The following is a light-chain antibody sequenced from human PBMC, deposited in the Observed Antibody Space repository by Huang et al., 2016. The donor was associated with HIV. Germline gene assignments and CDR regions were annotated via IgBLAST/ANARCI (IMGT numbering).Light chain of an antibody. V-gene: IGKV1-39*01. CDR2: DAA. Sequence: DIQMTQSPSSLSASVGDRVTITCRASQTIKSYLIWYQVKAGKAPKLLIYDAASVKRGVPSRFSGRGSGTYFTLTISSRQPEDFATYYCQQSHSSPYTFGQGTKLEIK. CDR3: QQSHSSPYT. CDR1: QTIKSY. J-gene: IGKJ2*01.